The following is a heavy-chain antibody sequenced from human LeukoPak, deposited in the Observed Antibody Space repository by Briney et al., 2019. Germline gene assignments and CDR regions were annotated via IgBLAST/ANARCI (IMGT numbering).Heavy chain of an antibody. Sequence: GGSLRLSCAASGFTFSSYGMSWVRQAPGKGLEWVSAISGSGGSTYYADSVKGGFTISRDNSKNTLYLQMNVRRADATAVYYWXXXXXXXXFGEQRLYAFDIWGQGTMVTVSS. D-gene: IGHD3-10*01. CDR1: GFTFSSYG. CDR3: XXXXXXXXFGEQRLYAFDI. J-gene: IGHJ3*02. CDR2: ISGSGGST. V-gene: IGHV3-23*01.